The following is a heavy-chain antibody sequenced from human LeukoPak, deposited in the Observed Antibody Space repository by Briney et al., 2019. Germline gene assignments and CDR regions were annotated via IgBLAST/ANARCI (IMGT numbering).Heavy chain of an antibody. CDR2: INHSGST. CDR1: GGSFSGYY. V-gene: IGHV4-34*01. D-gene: IGHD3-10*01. Sequence: PSETLSLTCAVYGGSFSGYYLSWIRQPPGKGLEWIGEINHSGSTNYNPSLESRVTISVDTSKNQFSLKMSSVNAADTAVYYCARLRGSGSYYNGGSSYYFDYWGQGTLVTVSS. J-gene: IGHJ4*02. CDR3: ARLRGSGSYYNGGSSYYFDY.